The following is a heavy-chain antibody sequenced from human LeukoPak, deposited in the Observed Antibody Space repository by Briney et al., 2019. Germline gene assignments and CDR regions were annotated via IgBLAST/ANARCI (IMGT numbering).Heavy chain of an antibody. Sequence: GESLKISFKGSGXIFTSYCITWVRQMPGKGLEWMGMIDPTDSYTNYSPSFQGHVTISTDKSISTAYLHWTSLKASDTAIYYCARRGRSSSNFDFWGQGTLVTVSS. CDR1: GXIFTSYC. V-gene: IGHV5-10-1*01. CDR3: ARRGRSSSNFDF. J-gene: IGHJ4*02. CDR2: IDPTDSYT. D-gene: IGHD6-6*01.